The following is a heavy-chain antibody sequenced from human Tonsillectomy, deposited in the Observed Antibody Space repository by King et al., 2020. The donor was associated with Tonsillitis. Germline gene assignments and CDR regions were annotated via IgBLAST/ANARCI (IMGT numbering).Heavy chain of an antibody. CDR2: VAYDGDKK. CDR3: AKGAGSRDGYDFFFDY. Sequence: VQLVESGGGVVQPGRSLRLSCVGSGFTFSSYDMHWVRQAPGKGLEWVAVVAYDGDKKYYAESVRGRFTISRDSSKNTVDLQMKSLRAEDTAIYYCAKGAGSRDGYDFFFDYWGQGALVTVSS. V-gene: IGHV3-30*18. CDR1: GFTFSSYD. J-gene: IGHJ4*02. D-gene: IGHD5-24*01.